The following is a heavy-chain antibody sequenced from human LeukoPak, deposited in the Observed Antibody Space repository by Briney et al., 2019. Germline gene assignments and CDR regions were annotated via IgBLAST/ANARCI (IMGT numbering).Heavy chain of an antibody. CDR1: GGSISSYY. Sequence: PSETLSLTCTVSGGSISSYYWSWIRQPPGKGLEWIGYIYYSGSTNYNPSLKSRVTISVDTSKNQFSLKLSSVTAADTAVYYCARAGGLYDFWSGYYYVYSGQGTLVTVSS. D-gene: IGHD3-3*01. CDR3: ARAGGLYDFWSGYYYVY. J-gene: IGHJ4*02. CDR2: IYYSGST. V-gene: IGHV4-59*01.